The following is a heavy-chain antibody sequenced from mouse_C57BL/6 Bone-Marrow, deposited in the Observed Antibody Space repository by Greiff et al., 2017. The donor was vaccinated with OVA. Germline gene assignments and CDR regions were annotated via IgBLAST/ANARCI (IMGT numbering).Heavy chain of an antibody. D-gene: IGHD3-2*02. Sequence: VQLQQPGAELVRPGSSVKLSCKASGYTFTSYWMDWVKQRPGQGLEWIGNIYPSDSETHYNQKFKDKATLTVDKSSSTAYMQLSSLTSEDSAVYYCARGQLRRRYYFDYWGQGTTLTVSS. CDR3: ARGQLRRRYYFDY. CDR2: IYPSDSET. CDR1: GYTFTSYW. J-gene: IGHJ2*01. V-gene: IGHV1-61*01.